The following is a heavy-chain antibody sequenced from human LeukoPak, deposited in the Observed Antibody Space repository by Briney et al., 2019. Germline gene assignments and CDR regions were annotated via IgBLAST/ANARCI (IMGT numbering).Heavy chain of an antibody. CDR3: AQGYFYDKIGYPPVDY. CDR1: GITFRNYA. CDR2: ISYDGTNK. J-gene: IGHJ4*02. V-gene: IGHV3-30-3*01. Sequence: GRSLRLSCAVSGITFRNYAMHWVRQAPGKGLEWVALISYDGTNKYYADSVKGRFTISRDNSKTTLYLQMDSLRVEDTAVYYCAQGYFYDKIGYPPVDYWGQGTLVAISS. D-gene: IGHD3-22*01.